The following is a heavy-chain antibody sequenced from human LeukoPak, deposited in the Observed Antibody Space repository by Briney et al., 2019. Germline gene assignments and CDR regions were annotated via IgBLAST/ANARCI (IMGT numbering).Heavy chain of an antibody. CDR2: IIPIFGTA. CDR3: ASPRVAPYDSSGYYQPTHFDY. V-gene: IGHV1-69*13. J-gene: IGHJ4*02. CDR1: GGTFSSYA. Sequence: SVKVSCKASGGTFSSYAISWVRQAPGQGLEWMGGIIPIFGTANYTQKFQGRVTITADESTSTAYMELSSLRSEDTAVYYCASPRVAPYDSSGYYQPTHFDYWGQGTLVTVSS. D-gene: IGHD3-22*01.